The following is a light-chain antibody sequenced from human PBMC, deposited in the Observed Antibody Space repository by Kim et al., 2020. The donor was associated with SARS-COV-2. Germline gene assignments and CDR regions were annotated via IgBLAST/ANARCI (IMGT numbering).Light chain of an antibody. J-gene: IGKJ4*01. CDR1: QSMSSW. CDR3: QQYNSYPLT. CDR2: KAS. V-gene: IGKV1-5*03. Sequence: DIQMTQSPSTVSASVGDRVTITCRASQSMSSWLAWYQQKPGKAPKLLINKASSLESGVPSRFSGSGSGTEFTLTINSLQPDDFATYYCQQYNSYPLTFGGGTKVDIK.